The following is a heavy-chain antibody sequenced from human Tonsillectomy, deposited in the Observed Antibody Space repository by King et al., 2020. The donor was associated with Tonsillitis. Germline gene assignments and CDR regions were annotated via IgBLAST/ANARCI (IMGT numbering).Heavy chain of an antibody. CDR3: AKVIAAAGMGFDY. V-gene: IGHV3-30*18. D-gene: IGHD6-13*01. CDR2: ISYDGSNK. Sequence: QLVQSGGGVVQPGRSLRLSCAASGFTFSSYGMHWVRQAPGKGLEWVAVISYDGSNKYYADSVKGRFTISRDNSKNTLYLQMNSLRAEDTAVYYCAKVIAAAGMGFDYWGQGTLVTVSS. CDR1: GFTFSSYG. J-gene: IGHJ4*02.